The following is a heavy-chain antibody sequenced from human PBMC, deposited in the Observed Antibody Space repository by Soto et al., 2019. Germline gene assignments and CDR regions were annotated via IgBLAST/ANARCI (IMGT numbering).Heavy chain of an antibody. D-gene: IGHD1-1*01. V-gene: IGHV4-31*03. J-gene: IGHJ3*02. CDR1: GVSINSGGYY. CDR3: ARGSQLERDAPDI. Sequence: QVQLQESGPGLVKPSQTLSLTCSVSGVSINSGGYYWSWIRHHPGKGLEWIGYIYYTGHTFYNPSLKSRVAMSLDTSKNQFSLKLSSVTAAETAVYYCARGSQLERDAPDIWGQGTMVTVSS. CDR2: IYYTGHT.